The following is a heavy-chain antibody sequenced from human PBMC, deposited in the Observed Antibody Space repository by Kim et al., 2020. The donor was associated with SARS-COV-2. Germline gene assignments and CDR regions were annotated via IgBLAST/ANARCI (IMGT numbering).Heavy chain of an antibody. V-gene: IGHV1-69*13. CDR3: ARAPPTVTTTYYYGMDV. D-gene: IGHD4-4*01. Sequence: SVKVSCKASGGTFSSYAISWVRQAPGQGLEWMGGIIPIFGTANYAQKFQGRVTITADESTSTAYMELSSLRSEDTAVYYCARAPPTVTTTYYYGMDVWGQGTTVTVSS. CDR2: IIPIFGTA. CDR1: GGTFSSYA. J-gene: IGHJ6*02.